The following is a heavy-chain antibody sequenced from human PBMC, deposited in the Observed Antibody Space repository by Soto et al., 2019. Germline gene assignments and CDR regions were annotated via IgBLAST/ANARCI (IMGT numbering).Heavy chain of an antibody. CDR3: AKDTVPVATPWFDP. CDR1: GFTFSSYG. J-gene: IGHJ5*02. Sequence: GGSLRLSCAASGFTFSSYGMHWVRQAPGKGLEWVAVIWYDGSNKYYADSVKGRFTISRDNSKNTLYLQMNSLRAEDTAVYYCAKDTVPVATPWFDPWGQGTLVTVPQ. CDR2: IWYDGSNK. D-gene: IGHD2-2*01. V-gene: IGHV3-33*06.